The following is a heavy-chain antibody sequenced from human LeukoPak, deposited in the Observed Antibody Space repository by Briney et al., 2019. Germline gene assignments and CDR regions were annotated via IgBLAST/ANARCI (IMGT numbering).Heavy chain of an antibody. CDR1: GGSISSYY. J-gene: IGHJ4*02. V-gene: IGHV4-59*01. D-gene: IGHD3-3*01. CDR2: IYYSGST. Sequence: KPSETLSLTRTVSGGSISSYYWGWIRQPPGKGLEWIGYIYYSGSTNYNPSLKSRVTISVDTSKNQFSLKLSSVTAADTAVYYCAVGNYDFWSGPPDYWGQGTLVTVSS. CDR3: AVGNYDFWSGPPDY.